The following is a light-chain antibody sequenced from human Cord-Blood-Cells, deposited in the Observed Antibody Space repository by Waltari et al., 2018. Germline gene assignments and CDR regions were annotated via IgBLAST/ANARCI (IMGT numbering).Light chain of an antibody. CDR1: NIGSKS. Sequence: SYVLTQPPSVSVAPGKTARITCGGNNIGSKSVHWYQQKPGQAPVLVVYDDSDRRSGKPARCSGSNSGNTATLTISRVEAGDEADYYCQVWDSSSDHYVFGTGTKVTVL. V-gene: IGLV3-21*03. CDR3: QVWDSSSDHYV. CDR2: DDS. J-gene: IGLJ1*01.